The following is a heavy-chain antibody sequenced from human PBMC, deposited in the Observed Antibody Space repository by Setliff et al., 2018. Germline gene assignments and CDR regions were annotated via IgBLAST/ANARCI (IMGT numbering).Heavy chain of an antibody. Sequence: PSETLSLTCAVSGGSISSGDASWSWVRQPPGKGLEWIGYIYHAGSTYYNPSPESRVTISIDKPNNQFSMELRSLTAADTAVYYCARAPVTVHYSRVPKGMDVWGQGITVTVSS. CDR2: IYHAGST. J-gene: IGHJ6*02. CDR3: ARAPVTVHYSRVPKGMDV. D-gene: IGHD2-21*01. V-gene: IGHV4-30-2*01. CDR1: GGSISSGDAS.